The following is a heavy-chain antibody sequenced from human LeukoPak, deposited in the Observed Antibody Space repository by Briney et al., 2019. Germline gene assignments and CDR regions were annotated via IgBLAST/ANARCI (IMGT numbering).Heavy chain of an antibody. Sequence: PGGSLRLSCAASGFSFSDAWMSWVRQIPGKGLEWVGRIESKTDGGTTDYAAPVKGRFTISRDDSTDTLYLQMNSLKSEDTAVYYCTTYGSGRKFDYWGQGILVTVSS. CDR1: GFSFSDAW. J-gene: IGHJ4*02. CDR3: TTYGSGRKFDY. CDR2: IESKTDGGTT. V-gene: IGHV3-15*04. D-gene: IGHD3-10*01.